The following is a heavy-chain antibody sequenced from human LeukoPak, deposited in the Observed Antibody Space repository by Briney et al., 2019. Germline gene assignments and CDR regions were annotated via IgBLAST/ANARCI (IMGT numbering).Heavy chain of an antibody. CDR3: ATLPIECSGGSCLGPFDY. J-gene: IGHJ4*02. V-gene: IGHV1-69*04. CDR2: IIPILGIA. D-gene: IGHD2-15*01. Sequence: ASVKVSCKASGGTFSSYAISWVRQAPGQGLEWMGRIIPILGIANYAQKFQGRVTITADKSTSTAYMGLSSLRSEDTAVYYCATLPIECSGGSCLGPFDYWGQGTLVTVSS. CDR1: GGTFSSYA.